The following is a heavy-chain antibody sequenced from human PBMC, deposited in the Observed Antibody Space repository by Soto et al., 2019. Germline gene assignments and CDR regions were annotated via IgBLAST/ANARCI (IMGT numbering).Heavy chain of an antibody. Sequence: PSETLSLTCTVSGGFISSYYWSWIRQPPGKGLEWIGYIYYSGSTNYNPSLKSRVTISVDTSKNQFSLKLSSVTAADTAVYYCARTGRDNGYYYYYMDVWGKGTTVTAP. V-gene: IGHV4-59*08. J-gene: IGHJ6*03. CDR1: GGFISSYY. D-gene: IGHD1-1*01. CDR3: ARTGRDNGYYYYYMDV. CDR2: IYYSGST.